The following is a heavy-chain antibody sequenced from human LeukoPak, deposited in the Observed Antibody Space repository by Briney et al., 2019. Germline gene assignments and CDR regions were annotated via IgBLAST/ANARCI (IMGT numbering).Heavy chain of an antibody. J-gene: IGHJ6*02. Sequence: SGTLSLTCAVSGGSISSSNWWSWVRQPPGKGLEWIGEIYHSGSTNYNPSLKSRVTISVDKSKNQFSLKLSSVTAADTAVYYCARDALDYYGSGRRLPHYYYGMDVWGQGTTVTVSS. D-gene: IGHD3-10*01. CDR1: GGSISSSNW. V-gene: IGHV4-4*02. CDR2: IYHSGST. CDR3: ARDALDYYGSGRRLPHYYYGMDV.